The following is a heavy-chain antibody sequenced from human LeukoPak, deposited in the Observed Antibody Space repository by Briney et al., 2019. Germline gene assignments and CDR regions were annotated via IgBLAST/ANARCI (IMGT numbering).Heavy chain of an antibody. Sequence: GGSLRLSCAASRFTFISYTIKWVRQAPGKGLEWVAVISYDGSNKYYADSVKGRFTISRDNSKNTLYLQMNSLRAEDTAVYFCAKSPGYYYYGMDVWGQGTTVTVSS. CDR2: ISYDGSNK. V-gene: IGHV3-30*18. J-gene: IGHJ6*02. CDR1: RFTFISYT. CDR3: AKSPGYYYYGMDV.